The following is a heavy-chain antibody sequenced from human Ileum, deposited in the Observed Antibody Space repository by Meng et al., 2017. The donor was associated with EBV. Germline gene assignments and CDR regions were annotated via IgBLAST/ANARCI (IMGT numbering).Heavy chain of an antibody. CDR2: ILSGST. J-gene: IGHJ4*02. CDR1: SGSGSSCDYH. CDR3: AGGRAGYGGYKT. Sequence: HVHVLGSAPGPVHPSETLPLTCTVSSGSGSSCDYHWGWIRQPPGKGLEWIGYILSGSTNYDPSLTNRVTISVDTSKNHFSLKLTSVTAADTAVYYCAGGRAGYGGYKTWGQGTLVTVSS. V-gene: IGHV4-61*03. D-gene: IGHD5-12*01.